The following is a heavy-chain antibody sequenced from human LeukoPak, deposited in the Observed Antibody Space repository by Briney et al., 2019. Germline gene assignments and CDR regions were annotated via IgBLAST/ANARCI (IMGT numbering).Heavy chain of an antibody. CDR3: ARGGGDILTGFYDN. CDR1: GGSISSCY. Sequence: SETLSLTCTVSGGSISSCYWSWIRQPPGKGLEWIGYIYYSGSTNYNPSLKSRVTISVDTSKNQFSLKLSSVTAADTAVYYCARGGGDILTGFYDNWGQGTLVTVSS. CDR2: IYYSGST. J-gene: IGHJ4*02. V-gene: IGHV4-59*01. D-gene: IGHD3-9*01.